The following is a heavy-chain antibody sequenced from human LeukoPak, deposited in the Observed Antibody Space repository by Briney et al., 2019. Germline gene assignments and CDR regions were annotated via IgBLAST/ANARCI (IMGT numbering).Heavy chain of an antibody. CDR1: GFTFSSYW. Sequence: GGSLRLSCAASGFTFSSYWMSWVRQAPGKGLEWVANIKQDGGEKYYVGSVKGRFTVSRDNAKISLYLQMNSLRAEDTAVYYCAREWNYYGSGIMDVWGKGTTVTVSS. V-gene: IGHV3-7*01. CDR2: IKQDGGEK. CDR3: AREWNYYGSGIMDV. D-gene: IGHD3-10*01. J-gene: IGHJ6*04.